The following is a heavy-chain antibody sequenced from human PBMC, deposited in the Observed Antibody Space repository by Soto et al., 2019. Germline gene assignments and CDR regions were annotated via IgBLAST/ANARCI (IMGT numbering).Heavy chain of an antibody. D-gene: IGHD3-10*01. Sequence: GGSLRLSCAASGFTFSSYAMHWVRQAPGKGLGWVAVISYDGSNKYYADSVKGRFTISRDNSKNTLYLQMSRLRAEDTAVYYCVKVPRGPRYYFDYWGQGTLVTVSS. CDR1: GFTFSSYA. CDR3: VKVPRGPRYYFDY. CDR2: ISYDGSNK. V-gene: IGHV3-30*14. J-gene: IGHJ4*02.